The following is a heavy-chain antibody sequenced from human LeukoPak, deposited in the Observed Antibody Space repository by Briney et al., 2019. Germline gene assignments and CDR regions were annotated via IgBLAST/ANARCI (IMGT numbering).Heavy chain of an antibody. CDR2: INQDGSEK. Sequence: GGSLRLSCAVSGFTFSNYWMSSVRQAPGKGLEWVANINQDGSEKYYVDSVKGRFTISRDNAKNSLYLQMSSLRAEDTAVYYCARVSYRKSYRWFDPWGQGTQVTVSS. CDR1: GFTFSNYW. V-gene: IGHV3-7*01. J-gene: IGHJ5*02. D-gene: IGHD3-10*01. CDR3: ARVSYRKSYRWFDP.